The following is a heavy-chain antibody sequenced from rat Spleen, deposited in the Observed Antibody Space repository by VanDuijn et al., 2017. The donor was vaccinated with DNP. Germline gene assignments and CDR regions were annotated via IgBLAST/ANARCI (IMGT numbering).Heavy chain of an antibody. V-gene: IGHV5-20*01. CDR1: GFVFSDYY. D-gene: IGHD1-1*01. CDR3: AIYFYSGDNWFGY. J-gene: IGHJ3*01. CDR2: IRYDGDSI. Sequence: EVQLVESGGGLVQPGGSLKLSCAASGFVFSDYYMAWVRQAPTTGLEWVAYIRYDGDSIHYGDSVKGRFTIFRDVAKNTLYLQMNSLRSEDTAAYYCAIYFYSGDNWFGYWGQGTLVTVSS.